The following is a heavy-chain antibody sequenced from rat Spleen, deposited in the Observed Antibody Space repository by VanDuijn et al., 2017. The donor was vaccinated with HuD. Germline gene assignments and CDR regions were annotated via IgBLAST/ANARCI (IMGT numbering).Heavy chain of an antibody. V-gene: IGHV5-29*01. CDR2: ISYDGSST. CDR3: ARRHYGYTDYFDY. J-gene: IGHJ2*01. CDR1: GFTFSDYG. D-gene: IGHD1-9*01. Sequence: EVQLVESGGGLVQPGRSLKLSCAASGFTFSDYGVAWVRQAPTKGLEWVATISYDGSSTYYRDSVKGRFTISRDNAKSTLYLQVDSLRSEDTATYYCARRHYGYTDYFDYWGQGVMVTVSS.